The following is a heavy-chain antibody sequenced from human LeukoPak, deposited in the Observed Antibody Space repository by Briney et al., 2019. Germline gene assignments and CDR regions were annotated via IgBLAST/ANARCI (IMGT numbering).Heavy chain of an antibody. Sequence: SETLSLTCAVSGVSISSSNWWSWVRQPPGQGLEWIGEIYHSGSTNYNPSLKSRVTISVDKSKNQFSLKLSSVTAADTAVYYCASRTGTTRFDYWGQGTLVTVSS. CDR2: IYHSGST. V-gene: IGHV4-4*02. J-gene: IGHJ4*02. D-gene: IGHD1-7*01. CDR3: ASRTGTTRFDY. CDR1: GVSISSSNW.